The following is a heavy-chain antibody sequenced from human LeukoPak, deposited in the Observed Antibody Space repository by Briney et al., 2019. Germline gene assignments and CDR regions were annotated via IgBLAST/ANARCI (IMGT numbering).Heavy chain of an antibody. CDR3: ARTPYDSSGYYNFDY. D-gene: IGHD3-22*01. Sequence: SETLSLTCTVSGGSISSSSYYWGWIRQPPGKGLEWIGSIYYSGSTYYNPSLKSRVTISVDTSKNQFSLKLSSVTAADTAVYYCARTPYDSSGYYNFDYWGQGTLVTVSS. CDR2: IYYSGST. J-gene: IGHJ4*02. CDR1: GGSISSSSYY. V-gene: IGHV4-39*07.